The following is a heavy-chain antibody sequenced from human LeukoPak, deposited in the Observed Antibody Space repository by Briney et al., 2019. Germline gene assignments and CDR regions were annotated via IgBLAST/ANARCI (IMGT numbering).Heavy chain of an antibody. CDR1: GFTFSSYA. V-gene: IGHV3-23*01. Sequence: PGGSLRLSCAASGFTFSSYAMSWVHQAPGKGLEWVSAISGSGGSTYYADSVKGRFTISRDNSKNTLYLQMNSLRAEDTAVYYCAKDPYSSSWYPYYFDYWGQGTLVTVSS. J-gene: IGHJ4*02. D-gene: IGHD6-13*01. CDR2: ISGSGGST. CDR3: AKDPYSSSWYPYYFDY.